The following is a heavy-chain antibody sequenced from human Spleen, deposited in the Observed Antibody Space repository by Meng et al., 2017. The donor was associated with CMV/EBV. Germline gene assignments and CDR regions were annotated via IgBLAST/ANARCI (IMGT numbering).Heavy chain of an antibody. CDR3: ARCEGYYDFWRTDYGMDV. V-gene: IGHV3-30-3*01. Sequence: GGSLRLSCTASGFTFSTYVMHWVRQAPGKGLEWVSAISYDESNKYYADSVKGRFTVSRDNSKNTLFLQMDSLRAEDTAVYYCARCEGYYDFWRTDYGMDVWGQGTTVTVSS. D-gene: IGHD3-3*01. CDR1: GFTFSTYV. J-gene: IGHJ6*02. CDR2: ISYDESNK.